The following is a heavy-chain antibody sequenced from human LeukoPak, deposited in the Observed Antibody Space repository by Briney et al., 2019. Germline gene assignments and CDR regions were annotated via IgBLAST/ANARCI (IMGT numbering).Heavy chain of an antibody. V-gene: IGHV3-11*06. D-gene: IGHD6-13*01. J-gene: IGHJ5*02. CDR2: ISSSSSYT. CDR3: ARDHIAAAVSNWFDP. Sequence: PGGSLRLSCAASGFTFSDYYMSWVRQAPGKGLEWVSYISSSSSYTNYADSVKGRFTISRDNSKNTLYLQMNSLRAEDTAVYYCARDHIAAAVSNWFDPWGQGTLVTVSS. CDR1: GFTFSDYY.